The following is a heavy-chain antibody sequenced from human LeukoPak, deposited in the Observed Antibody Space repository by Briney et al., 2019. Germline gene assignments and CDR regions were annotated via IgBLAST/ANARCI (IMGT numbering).Heavy chain of an antibody. V-gene: IGHV3-74*01. Sequence: GGSLRLSCAGSGFTFSSYWMHWVRQAPGKGLVWVSRISTDASSTTYADSVKGRFTISRDNAKNSLYLQMNSLSADDTAVYFCATEEYFRFSYWGQGTLVTVSS. CDR2: ISTDASST. CDR1: GFTFSSYW. J-gene: IGHJ4*02. D-gene: IGHD2/OR15-2a*01. CDR3: ATEEYFRFSY.